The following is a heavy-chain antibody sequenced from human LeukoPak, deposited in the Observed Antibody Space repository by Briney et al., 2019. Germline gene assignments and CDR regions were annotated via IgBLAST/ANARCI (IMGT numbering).Heavy chain of an antibody. D-gene: IGHD6-13*01. Sequence: GGSLRLSCEASGLSFTNYAMMWVRQAPGKGLQWISTLTGYGGAYYADSGEGRFIISRDISKNTMFLQMYSLRAEDTAVYYCAKGAAAGKVDWFNPWGQGTLVTVSS. CDR1: GLSFTNYA. V-gene: IGHV3-23*01. J-gene: IGHJ5*02. CDR3: AKGAAAGKVDWFNP. CDR2: LTGYGGA.